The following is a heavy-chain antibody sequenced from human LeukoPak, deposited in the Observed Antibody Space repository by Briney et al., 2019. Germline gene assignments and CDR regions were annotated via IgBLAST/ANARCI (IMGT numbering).Heavy chain of an antibody. J-gene: IGHJ4*02. CDR2: ISYDGSNK. V-gene: IGHV3-30*18. D-gene: IGHD3-10*01. CDR1: GFTFSSYG. CDR3: AKDGGVHYYGSGSYYNAPPLDY. Sequence: GGFLRLSCAASGFTFSSYGMHWVRQAPGKGLEWVAVISYDGSNKYYADSVKGRFTISRDNSKNTLYLQMNSLRAEDTAVYYCAKDGGVHYYGSGSYYNAPPLDYWGQGTLVTVSS.